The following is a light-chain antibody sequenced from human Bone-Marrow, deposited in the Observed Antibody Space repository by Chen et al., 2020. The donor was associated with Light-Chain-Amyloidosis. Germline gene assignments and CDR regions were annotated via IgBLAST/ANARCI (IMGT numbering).Light chain of an antibody. J-gene: IGKJ1*01. Sequence: EVVMTQSPATLSVSPGETATLSCRASRTVGNNLAWYQQKPGQAPRLLINGASTRASGIPDRFSGSGSGTDFTLSISRLEPEDCSVYYCQQYGDAPWTFGQGTKVEIK. CDR3: QQYGDAPWT. CDR2: GAS. V-gene: IGKV3D-15*01. CDR1: RTVGNN.